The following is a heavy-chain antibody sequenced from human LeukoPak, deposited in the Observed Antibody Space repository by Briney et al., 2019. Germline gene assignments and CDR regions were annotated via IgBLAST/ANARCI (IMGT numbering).Heavy chain of an antibody. CDR3: AKDLDYYGSGSAFDY. J-gene: IGHJ4*02. CDR1: GFTFSSYA. V-gene: IGHV3-64*01. D-gene: IGHD3-10*01. CDR2: ISSNGGST. Sequence: PGGSLRLSCAASGFTFSSYAMHWVRQAPGKGLEYVSAISSNGGSTYYANSVRGRFTISRDNSKNTLYLQMGSLRAEDTAVYYCAKDLDYYGSGSAFDYWGQGTLVTVSS.